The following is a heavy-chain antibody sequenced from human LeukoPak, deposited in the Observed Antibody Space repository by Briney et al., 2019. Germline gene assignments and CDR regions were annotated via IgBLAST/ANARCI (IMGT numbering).Heavy chain of an antibody. CDR2: IRYDGSNK. CDR3: AKDRHWNYAYYYYYMDV. J-gene: IGHJ6*03. V-gene: IGHV3-30*02. Sequence: GGSLRLSCAASGFTFSSYGMHWVRQAPGKGLEWVAFIRYDGSNKYYADSVKGRFTISRDNSKNTLYLQMNSLRAEDTAVYYCAKDRHWNYAYYYYYMDVWGKGTTVTVSS. CDR1: GFTFSSYG. D-gene: IGHD1-7*01.